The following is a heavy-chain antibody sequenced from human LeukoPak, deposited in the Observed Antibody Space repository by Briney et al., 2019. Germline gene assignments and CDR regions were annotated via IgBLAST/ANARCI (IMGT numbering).Heavy chain of an antibody. Sequence: GGSLRLSCAASGFTFSSYSMNWVRQAPGKGLEWVSGISWNSDNIDYADSVKGRFTISRDNAKNSLYLQMNSLRGEDTALYYCAKSGCSSTRCYVNYWGQGALVTVSS. CDR1: GFTFSSYS. D-gene: IGHD2-2*01. J-gene: IGHJ4*02. CDR3: AKSGCSSTRCYVNY. CDR2: ISWNSDNI. V-gene: IGHV3-9*01.